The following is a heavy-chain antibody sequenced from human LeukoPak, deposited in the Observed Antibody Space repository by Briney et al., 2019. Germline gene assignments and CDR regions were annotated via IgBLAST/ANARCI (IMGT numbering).Heavy chain of an antibody. CDR3: ARGDFCSKSNCYLRPMDV. CDR2: IYYSGST. D-gene: IGHD3-3*01. Sequence: SETLSLTCTVSCGSISDYYWIWIRQPPGKGLEWIGYIYYSGSTTYNPSLKSRVTMSVDTAKNQFSLKLRSVTAADTAVYYCARGDFCSKSNCYLRPMDVWGKGTTVTVSS. J-gene: IGHJ6*03. CDR1: CGSISDYY. V-gene: IGHV4-59*01.